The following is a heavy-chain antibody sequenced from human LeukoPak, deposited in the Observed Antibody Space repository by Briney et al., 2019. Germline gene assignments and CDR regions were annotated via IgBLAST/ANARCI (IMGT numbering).Heavy chain of an antibody. CDR3: ARVVSSGDY. Sequence: PGGSLRLSCAASGFSFSSYAMSWVRQAPGKGLEWVSGISGSGGSTYYADSVKGRFTISRDNSKNTLYLQMNSLRAEDTAVYYCARVVSSGDYWGQGTLVTVSS. D-gene: IGHD6-19*01. V-gene: IGHV3-23*01. CDR1: GFSFSSYA. CDR2: ISGSGGST. J-gene: IGHJ4*02.